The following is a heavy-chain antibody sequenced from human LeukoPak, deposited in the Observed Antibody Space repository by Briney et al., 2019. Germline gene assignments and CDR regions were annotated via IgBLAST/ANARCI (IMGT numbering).Heavy chain of an antibody. CDR3: ARYYGLNWFDP. Sequence: PGGSLRLSCAASGFTFSTFAMSWVRQAPGKGLEWVSGISGSDGSTYYADSVKGRFTISRDISKNTLYLLMNSLRAEDTAVYYCARYYGLNWFDPWGQGTLVTVSS. CDR2: ISGSDGST. V-gene: IGHV3-23*01. CDR1: GFTFSTFA. D-gene: IGHD3-3*01. J-gene: IGHJ5*02.